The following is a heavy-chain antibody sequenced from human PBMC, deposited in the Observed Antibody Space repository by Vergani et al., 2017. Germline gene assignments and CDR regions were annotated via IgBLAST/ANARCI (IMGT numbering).Heavy chain of an antibody. CDR2: LSASDRRT. J-gene: IGHJ3*02. CDR1: GFTLIMHA. CDR3: AKVGRSEVAGTFGAFDI. Sequence: EVQLLESGGDLVQPGGSLRLSCAASGFTLIMHAMSWVRQAPGKGLEWVSTLSASDRRTHYADSVKGRFTISRDNSKNTLFLHMNSLRPEDTDVYYCAKVGRSEVAGTFGAFDIWGQGTMVTVSS. D-gene: IGHD6-19*01. V-gene: IGHV3-23*01.